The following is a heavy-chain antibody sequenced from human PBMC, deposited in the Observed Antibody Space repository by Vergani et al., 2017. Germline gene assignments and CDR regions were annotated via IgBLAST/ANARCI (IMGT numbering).Heavy chain of an antibody. D-gene: IGHD3-10*01. Sequence: EVQLVQSGAEVKKPGASLRISCKGSGYSFTSYWISWVRQMPGKGLEWMGRIDPSDSYTNYSPSFQGHVTIAADKSISTAYLQWSSLKASDTAMYYCARLRSGGLVNRGPNDYWGQGTLVTVSS. J-gene: IGHJ4*02. V-gene: IGHV5-10-1*03. CDR1: GYSFTSYW. CDR3: ARLRSGGLVNRGPNDY. CDR2: IDPSDSYT.